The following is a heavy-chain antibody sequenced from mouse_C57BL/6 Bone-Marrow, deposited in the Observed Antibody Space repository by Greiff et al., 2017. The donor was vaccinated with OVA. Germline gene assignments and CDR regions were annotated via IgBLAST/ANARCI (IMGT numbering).Heavy chain of an antibody. CDR1: GFTFNTYA. CDR2: IRSKSSNYAT. V-gene: IGHV10-3*01. CDR3: VRDPYYGSSWYFDV. J-gene: IGHJ1*03. Sequence: EVKLVESGGGLVQPTGSLKLSCAASGFTFNTYAMHWVRQAPGKGLEWVARIRSKSSNYATYYADSVKDRFTISRDDSQSMLYLQMNNLKTEDTAMYYCVRDPYYGSSWYFDVWGTGTTVTVSS. D-gene: IGHD1-1*01.